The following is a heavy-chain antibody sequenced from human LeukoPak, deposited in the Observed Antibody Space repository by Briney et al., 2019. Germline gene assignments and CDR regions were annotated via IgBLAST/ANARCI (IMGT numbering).Heavy chain of an antibody. Sequence: PSETLSLTCTVSGGSISSGRYYWSWIRQPAGKGREWIGRIYTSGSTNYNPSLKSRVTISVDTSKNQFSLKLSSVTAADTAVYYCARATYYYDSSGRTDAFDIWGQGTMVTVSS. CDR2: IYTSGST. J-gene: IGHJ3*02. CDR3: ARATYYYDSSGRTDAFDI. CDR1: GGSISSGRYY. D-gene: IGHD3-22*01. V-gene: IGHV4-61*02.